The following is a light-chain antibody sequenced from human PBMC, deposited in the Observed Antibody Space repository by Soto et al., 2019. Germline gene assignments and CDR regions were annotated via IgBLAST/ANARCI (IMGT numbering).Light chain of an antibody. Sequence: DIQMTQSPSTLSASVGDRVTITCRASQSISSWLAWYQQKPGKAPNLLIYKASTLESGVPSRFSGSGSGTEFTLTITNLQPDDLATYYCQQYYTSSWSFAQGTKVEIK. CDR3: QQYYTSSWS. V-gene: IGKV1-5*03. CDR1: QSISSW. J-gene: IGKJ1*01. CDR2: KAS.